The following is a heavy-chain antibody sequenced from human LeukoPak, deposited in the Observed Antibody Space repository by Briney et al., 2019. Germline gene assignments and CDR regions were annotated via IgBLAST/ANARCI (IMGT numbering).Heavy chain of an antibody. V-gene: IGHV3-23*01. J-gene: IGHJ4*02. CDR1: GFTFSSFA. CDR3: AKKFAFPATPYYFDY. D-gene: IGHD2-15*01. Sequence: GGSLRLSCAASGFTFSSFAMSWVRQAPGKGLEWVSGISGSGGITYYADSVKGRFTISRDNSKNTLYLQMNSLRAEDTAVYYWAKKFAFPATPYYFDYWGQGTLVTVSS. CDR2: ISGSGGIT.